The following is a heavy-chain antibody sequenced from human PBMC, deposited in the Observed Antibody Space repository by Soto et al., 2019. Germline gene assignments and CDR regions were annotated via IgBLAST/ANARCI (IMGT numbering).Heavy chain of an antibody. Sequence: QVQLVESGGGVVQPGRSLRLSCAASGFTFSSYGMHWVRQAPGKGLEWVAVISYDGSNKYYADSVKGRFTISRDNSKNTLYLQMNSLRAEVTAVYYCAKEWGYCSSTSCYAFDYWGQGTLVTVSS. V-gene: IGHV3-30*18. CDR1: GFTFSSYG. CDR3: AKEWGYCSSTSCYAFDY. CDR2: ISYDGSNK. D-gene: IGHD2-2*01. J-gene: IGHJ4*02.